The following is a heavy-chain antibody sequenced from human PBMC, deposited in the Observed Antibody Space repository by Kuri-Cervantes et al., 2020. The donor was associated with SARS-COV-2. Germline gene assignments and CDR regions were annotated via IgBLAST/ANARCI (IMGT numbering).Heavy chain of an antibody. CDR3: AGVYSQSYFDN. D-gene: IGHD1-26*01. Sequence: SETLSLTCNVSGYSISSGYHWGWIRQPPGKGLDWIATIYHTGRTYYNPSLESRVAISLDTSENQFSLKLSSVTAADTAVYYCAGVYSQSYFDNWGQGNLVTVSS. V-gene: IGHV4-38-2*02. CDR1: GYSISSGYH. CDR2: IYHTGRT. J-gene: IGHJ4*02.